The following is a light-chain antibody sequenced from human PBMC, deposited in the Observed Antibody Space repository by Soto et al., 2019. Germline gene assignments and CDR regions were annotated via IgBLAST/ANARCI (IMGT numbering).Light chain of an antibody. J-gene: IGKJ2*01. V-gene: IGKV3-15*01. CDR3: QQYNNWPPMYT. CDR1: QSVSSN. Sequence: EIVMTQSPATLSVSPGERATLSCRASQSVSSNLAWYQQKPGQAPRLLIYGASTRATGIPARFSGSGSGTEFTLTLRSLQSEDFAFYYCQQYNNWPPMYTFGQGTKLEIK. CDR2: GAS.